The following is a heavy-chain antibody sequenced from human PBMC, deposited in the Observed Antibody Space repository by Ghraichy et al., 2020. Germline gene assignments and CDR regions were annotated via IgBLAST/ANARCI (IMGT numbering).Heavy chain of an antibody. D-gene: IGHD6-13*01. V-gene: IGHV4-59*08. CDR1: GGSISSYY. Sequence: SETLSLTCTVSGGSISSYYWSWIRQPPGKGLEWIGYSYYSGSTNYNPSLKSRVTISVDTSKNQFSLKLSSGTAADTAVYYCARHVSTAAGSPHFDYRGQGTLVTVSS. J-gene: IGHJ4*02. CDR3: ARHVSTAAGSPHFDY. CDR2: SYYSGST.